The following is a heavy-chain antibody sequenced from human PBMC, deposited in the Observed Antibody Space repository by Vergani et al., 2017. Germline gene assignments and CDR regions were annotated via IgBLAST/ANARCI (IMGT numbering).Heavy chain of an antibody. CDR2: IYTSGST. CDR1: GGSISSGSYY. V-gene: IGHV4-61*02. D-gene: IGHD6-13*01. Sequence: QVQLQESGPGLVKPSQTLSLTCTVSGGSISSGSYYWSWIRQPAGKGLEWIGRIYTSGSTNYTPSLKSRVTISVDTSKNQFSLKLSSVTAADTAVYYCARGYVWSSSWTNPNGFDPWGQGTLVTVSS. J-gene: IGHJ5*02. CDR3: ARGYVWSSSWTNPNGFDP.